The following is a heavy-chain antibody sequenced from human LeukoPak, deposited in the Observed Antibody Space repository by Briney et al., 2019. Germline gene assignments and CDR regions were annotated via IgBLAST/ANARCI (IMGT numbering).Heavy chain of an antibody. J-gene: IGHJ4*02. D-gene: IGHD3-9*01. CDR1: GGSISSGGYY. Sequence: SQTLSLTCTVSGGSISSGGYYWSWIRQHPGKGLEWIGYIYYSGSTYYNPSLKSRVTISVDTSKNQFSLKLSSVTAADTAVYYCARVDDILTGYHFDYWGQGTLVTVSS. CDR3: ARVDDILTGYHFDY. V-gene: IGHV4-31*03. CDR2: IYYSGST.